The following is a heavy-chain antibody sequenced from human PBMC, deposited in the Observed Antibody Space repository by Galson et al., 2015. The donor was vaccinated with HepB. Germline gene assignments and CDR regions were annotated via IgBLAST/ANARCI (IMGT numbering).Heavy chain of an antibody. CDR3: TRAAGWIDP. V-gene: IGHV3-11*01. CDR2: ISSSGNTI. CDR1: GFIFSDFY. J-gene: IGHJ5*02. Sequence: SLRLSCAASGFIFSDFYMSWIRQAPGKGLEWVSYISSSGNTIYYADSVKGRFTISRDNAKNSLYLQMNGLRAEDTAVYYCTRAAGWIDPWGQGTLVTVSS. D-gene: IGHD3-10*01.